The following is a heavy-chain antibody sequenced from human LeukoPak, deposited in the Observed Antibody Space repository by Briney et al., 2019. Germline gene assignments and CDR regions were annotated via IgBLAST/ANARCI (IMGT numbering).Heavy chain of an antibody. J-gene: IGHJ4*02. CDR1: GYIFTSYY. CDR2: INPSGGST. Sequence: ASVKVSCKASGYIFTSYYMYWVRQAPGQGLEWMGIINPSGGSTSYAQKFQGRVTMTRDTSISTAYMELSRLRSDDTAVYYCASAYPFHYDILTGYYSYWGQGTLVTVSS. D-gene: IGHD3-9*01. CDR3: ASAYPFHYDILTGYYSY. V-gene: IGHV1-46*01.